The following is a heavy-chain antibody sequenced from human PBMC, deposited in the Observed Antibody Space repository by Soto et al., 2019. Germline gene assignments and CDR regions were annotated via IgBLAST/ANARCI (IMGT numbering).Heavy chain of an antibody. CDR1: GYTFTSYG. CDR2: ISAYNGNT. D-gene: IGHD3-22*01. Sequence: QVPLVQSGAEVKKPGASVKVSCKASGYTFTSYGISWVRQAPGQGLERMGWISAYNGNTNYAQKLQGRVTVTTDTSTSTAWMELRSLRSDDTAVYYCARVGVLGLYDSSGYYPVDYWGQGTLVTVSS. J-gene: IGHJ4*02. CDR3: ARVGVLGLYDSSGYYPVDY. V-gene: IGHV1-18*01.